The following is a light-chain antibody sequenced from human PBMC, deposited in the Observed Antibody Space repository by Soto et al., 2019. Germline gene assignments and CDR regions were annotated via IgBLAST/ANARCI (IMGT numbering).Light chain of an antibody. CDR1: QDISNY. V-gene: IGKV1-33*01. CDR2: DAS. Sequence: DIQMTQSPSSLSASVGDRVTITCQASQDISNYLNWYQQKQGKAHKXLIYDASNLETGVPSRFSGSGSGTDFTFTISSLQPEDIATYDCQQYDNLPLTFGGGTKVDIK. CDR3: QQYDNLPLT. J-gene: IGKJ4*01.